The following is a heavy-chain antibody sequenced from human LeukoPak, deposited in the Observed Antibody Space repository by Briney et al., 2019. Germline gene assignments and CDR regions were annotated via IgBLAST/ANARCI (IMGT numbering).Heavy chain of an antibody. CDR1: GFTFSSYE. Sequence: GGSLRLSCAASGFTFSSYEMNWVRQAPGKGLEWVSVIYSGGSTYYADSVKGRFTISRHNSKNTLYLQMNSLRAEDTAVYYCARDQQITGTTNYCYYGMDVWGQGTTVTVSS. CDR3: ARDQQITGTTNYCYYGMDV. D-gene: IGHD1-7*01. J-gene: IGHJ6*02. CDR2: IYSGGST. V-gene: IGHV3-53*04.